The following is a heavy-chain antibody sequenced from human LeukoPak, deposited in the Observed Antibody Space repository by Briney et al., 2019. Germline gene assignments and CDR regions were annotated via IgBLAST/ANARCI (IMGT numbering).Heavy chain of an antibody. D-gene: IGHD4-17*01. J-gene: IGHJ5*02. CDR2: INHSGST. CDR3: TRDTGTTGEVKFDP. Sequence: PSETLSLTCAVYGGSFSGYYWSWIRQPPGKGLEWIGEINHSGSTNYNPSLKSRVTISVDTSKNQFSLKLSSVTAADTAVYYCTRDTGTTGEVKFDPWGQGTLVTVSS. CDR1: GGSFSGYY. V-gene: IGHV4-34*01.